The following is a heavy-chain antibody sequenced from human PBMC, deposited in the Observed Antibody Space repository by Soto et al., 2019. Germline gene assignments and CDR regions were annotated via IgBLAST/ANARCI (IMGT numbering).Heavy chain of an antibody. V-gene: IGHV3-30*18. J-gene: IGHJ3*02. Sequence: PGGSLIRSCSASGFTFGTYGMHWVRQDPGKGLEWVAVISYDGSNKYYADSVKGRFTISRDNSKNTLCLQMNSLRAEDTAVYYCAKDSKQWLTAHDAFDIWGQGTMVTVSS. CDR3: AKDSKQWLTAHDAFDI. CDR1: GFTFGTYG. D-gene: IGHD6-19*01. CDR2: ISYDGSNK.